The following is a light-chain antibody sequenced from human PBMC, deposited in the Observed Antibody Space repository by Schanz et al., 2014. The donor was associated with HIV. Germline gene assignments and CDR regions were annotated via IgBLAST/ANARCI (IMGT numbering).Light chain of an antibody. V-gene: IGKV1-9*01. CDR3: QQYDRYSWT. Sequence: DIQLTQSPALLSASVGDRVTITCRASQTISNSLAWYQQRPGKAPKVLIYAASSLQRGAPSRFSGSGSGTEFTLTISSLQPDDFATYFCQQYDRYSWTFGQGTKVEIK. CDR2: AAS. CDR1: QTISNS. J-gene: IGKJ1*01.